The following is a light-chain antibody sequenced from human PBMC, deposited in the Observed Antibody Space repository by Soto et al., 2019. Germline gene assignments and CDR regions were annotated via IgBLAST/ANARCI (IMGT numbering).Light chain of an antibody. J-gene: IGKJ4*01. CDR2: AAY. CDR3: LKYDNAPLT. CDR1: QDISTY. V-gene: IGKV1-27*01. Sequence: DIQMTQAPSSLSASVGDRVTITCRARQDISTYLAWYQQKPGKVPKLLISAAYTLQSGVPPRFSGRGSGTDFTLTISSLPPEDVATYYCLKYDNAPLTFGGGTKVEIK.